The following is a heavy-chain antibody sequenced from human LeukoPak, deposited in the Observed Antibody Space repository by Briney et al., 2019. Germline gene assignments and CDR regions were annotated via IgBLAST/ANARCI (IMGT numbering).Heavy chain of an antibody. D-gene: IGHD6-19*01. J-gene: IGHJ4*02. CDR3: ARGSDSSGWYPGDYFDY. V-gene: IGHV3-7*01. Sequence: GGSLRLSCAASGFTFSSYSMNWVRQAPGRGLEWVVNIKQDGSEKYYVDSVKGRFTISRDNAKNSLYLQMNSLRAEDTAVYYCARGSDSSGWYPGDYFDYWGQGTLVTVSS. CDR1: GFTFSSYS. CDR2: IKQDGSEK.